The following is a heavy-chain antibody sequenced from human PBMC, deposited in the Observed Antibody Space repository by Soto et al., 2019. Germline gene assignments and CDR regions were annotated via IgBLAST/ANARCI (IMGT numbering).Heavy chain of an antibody. CDR3: AKGSGPRLAYYGMDV. V-gene: IGHV3-43D*04. CDR1: GFTFDDYA. D-gene: IGHD2-21*01. Sequence: TGGSLRLSCAASGFTFDDYAMHWVRQAPGKGLEWVSLISWDGGSTYYADSVKGRFTISRDNSKNSLYLQMNSLRAEDTALYYCAKGSGPRLAYYGMDVWGQGTTVTVSS. CDR2: ISWDGGST. J-gene: IGHJ6*02.